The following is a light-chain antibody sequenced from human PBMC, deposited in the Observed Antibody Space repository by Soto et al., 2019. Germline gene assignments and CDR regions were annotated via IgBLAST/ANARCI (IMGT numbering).Light chain of an antibody. J-gene: IGKJ3*01. Sequence: EIVLTQSPATLSLSPGERATLSCRASQSVGNYLAGYQQKPGQAPRLLIYDSSNRATGIPARFSGSESGTDLALTISSLEPEDFSLYDCQQRADWPITCGPRTKVDI. CDR3: QQRADWPIT. CDR1: QSVGNY. V-gene: IGKV3-11*01. CDR2: DSS.